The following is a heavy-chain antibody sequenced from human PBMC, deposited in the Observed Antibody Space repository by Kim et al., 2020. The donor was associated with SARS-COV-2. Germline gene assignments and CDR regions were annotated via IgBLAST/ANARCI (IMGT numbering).Heavy chain of an antibody. V-gene: IGHV1-69*01. Sequence: KFEGRVTMTAEESTSTAYMELSSLRSEDTAVYYCARGYDFWSGYYSSFDYWGQGTLVTVSS. D-gene: IGHD3-3*01. J-gene: IGHJ4*02. CDR3: ARGYDFWSGYYSSFDY.